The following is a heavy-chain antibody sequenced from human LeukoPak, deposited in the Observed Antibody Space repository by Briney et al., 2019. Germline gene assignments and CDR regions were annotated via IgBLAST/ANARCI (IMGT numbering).Heavy chain of an antibody. D-gene: IGHD1-26*01. CDR1: GFTVSSNY. CDR3: ARSAPSGSYDPYYFDY. J-gene: IGHJ4*02. CDR2: IYSGGST. Sequence: PGGSLRLSCAASGFTVSSNYMSWVRQAPGKGLEWVSVIYSGGSTYYADSVKGRFTISRDNSKNTLYLQMNSLRAEDTPVYYCARSAPSGSYDPYYFDYWGQGTLVTVPS. V-gene: IGHV3-53*05.